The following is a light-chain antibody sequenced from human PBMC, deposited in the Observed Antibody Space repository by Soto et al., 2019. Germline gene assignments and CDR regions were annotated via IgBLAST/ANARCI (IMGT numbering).Light chain of an antibody. CDR3: LQGAHWPYS. CDR1: QSLVYSDGNAY. CDR2: KVS. V-gene: IGKV2-30*01. Sequence: DVVMTQSPLSLPVTLGQPASISCRSSQSLVYSDGNAYLNWFQQRPGQSPRRLIYKVSNRDTGVPDRFSGSESGTDFTLEISRVEAEDVGVYYCLQGAHWPYSFGQGTKLEIK. J-gene: IGKJ2*03.